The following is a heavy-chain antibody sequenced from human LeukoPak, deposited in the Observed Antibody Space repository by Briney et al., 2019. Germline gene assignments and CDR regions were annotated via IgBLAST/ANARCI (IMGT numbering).Heavy chain of an antibody. CDR1: GFTFDDYA. CDR3: AKDSREAITTPTFDY. Sequence: PGRSLRLSCAASGFTFDDYAMHWVRQAPGKGLEWVSGISWNSGSIGYADSVKGRFTISRDNAKNSLYLQMNSLRAEDMALYYCAKDSREAITTPTFDYWGQGTLVTVSS. V-gene: IGHV3-9*03. J-gene: IGHJ4*02. D-gene: IGHD3-22*01. CDR2: ISWNSGSI.